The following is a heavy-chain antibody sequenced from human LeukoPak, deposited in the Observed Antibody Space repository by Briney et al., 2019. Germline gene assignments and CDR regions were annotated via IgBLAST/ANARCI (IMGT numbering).Heavy chain of an antibody. Sequence: SETLSLTCTVSGGSISSSSYYWGWIRQPPGKGLEWIGSIYYSGSTYYNPSLKSRVTISVDTSKNQFSLKLSSVTAADTAVYYCARRSREYELLRKNYYYYYMDVWGKGTTVTISS. V-gene: IGHV4-39*07. CDR3: ARRSREYELLRKNYYYYYMDV. J-gene: IGHJ6*03. D-gene: IGHD2-15*01. CDR1: GGSISSSSYY. CDR2: IYYSGST.